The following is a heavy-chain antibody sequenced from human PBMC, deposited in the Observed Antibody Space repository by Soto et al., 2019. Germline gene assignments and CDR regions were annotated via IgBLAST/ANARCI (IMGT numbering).Heavy chain of an antibody. CDR1: GYTFTIYD. J-gene: IGHJ6*02. V-gene: IGHV1-8*01. CDR3: ARFYRSGYDWIGYSYYGMDV. D-gene: IGHD5-12*01. CDR2: MNPNSGNT. Sequence: ASVKGSCKASGYTFTIYDINWVRQATGQGLEWMGWMNPNSGNTGYAQKFQGRVTMTRNTSISTAYMELSSLRSEDTAVYYCARFYRSGYDWIGYSYYGMDVLRQGTT.